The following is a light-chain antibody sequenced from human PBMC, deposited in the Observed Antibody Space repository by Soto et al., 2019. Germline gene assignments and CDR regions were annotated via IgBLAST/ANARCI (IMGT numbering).Light chain of an antibody. Sequence: EIVMTQSPGTLSASPGERATLSCRASQSVSSNLAWYQQKPGQAPRLLIYAVSTRATGIPARFSGSGSGTEFTLTISSLQSEDFAVYYCQQYNKWPRTFGQGTKVEIK. CDR2: AVS. V-gene: IGKV3-15*01. CDR3: QQYNKWPRT. J-gene: IGKJ1*01. CDR1: QSVSSN.